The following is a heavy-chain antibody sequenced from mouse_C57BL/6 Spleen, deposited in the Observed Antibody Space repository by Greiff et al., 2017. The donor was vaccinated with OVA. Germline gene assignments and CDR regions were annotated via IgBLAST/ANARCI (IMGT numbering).Heavy chain of an antibody. CDR2: ISYDGSN. J-gene: IGHJ3*01. CDR3: ASSGTGSWFAY. Sequence: ESGPGLVKPSQSLSLTCSVTGYSITSGYYWNWIRQFPGNKLEWMGYISYDGSNNYNPSLKNRISITRDTSKNQFFLKLNSMTTEDAATYYCASSGTGSWFAYWGKGTLVTVSA. V-gene: IGHV3-6*01. CDR1: GYSITSGYY. D-gene: IGHD3-3*01.